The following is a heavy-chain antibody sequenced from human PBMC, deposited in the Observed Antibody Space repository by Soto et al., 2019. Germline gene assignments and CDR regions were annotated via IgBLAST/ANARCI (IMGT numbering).Heavy chain of an antibody. D-gene: IGHD3-22*01. CDR2: IYWDDDK. CDR1: GFSLSTSGVG. V-gene: IGHV2-5*02. Sequence: QITLKESGPTLVKPTQTLTLTCTFSGFSLSTSGVGVGWIRQPPGKALEWLAVIYWDDDKRYNPSLKSRLTITKDTSNNQVVLTMTNMDAVDTDTYYCANNGYYGSSGAFDYWGQGTLVTVSS. CDR3: ANNGYYGSSGAFDY. J-gene: IGHJ4*02.